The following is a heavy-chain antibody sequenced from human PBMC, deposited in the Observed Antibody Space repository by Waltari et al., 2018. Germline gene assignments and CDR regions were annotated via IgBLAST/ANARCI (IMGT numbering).Heavy chain of an antibody. CDR3: ARDFASTYFFDY. Sequence: QVQLVESGGGVVQPGRSLRLSCAASGFDFRGYVMHWVRQAPGKGLELVAVIWLDGRYEYYADSVNGRFTISRDNSKDTLYLQMNSLRAEDTAVYYCARDFASTYFFDYWGQGTLVTVSS. CDR2: IWLDGRYE. J-gene: IGHJ4*02. V-gene: IGHV3-33*01. CDR1: GFDFRGYV.